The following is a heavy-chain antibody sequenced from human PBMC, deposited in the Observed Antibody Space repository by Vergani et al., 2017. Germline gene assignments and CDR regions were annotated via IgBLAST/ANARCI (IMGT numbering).Heavy chain of an antibody. CDR1: GGSITYGAFY. CDR2: IYYSENK. D-gene: IGHD3-22*01. J-gene: IGHJ5*02. V-gene: IGHV4-39*01. CDR3: AGCFRDEGMIYGGTVENWFDP. Sequence: QLQLQESGPGLVKPSETLSLTCTVSGGSITYGAFYWGWIRQSPGKGLEWIGSIYYSENKFYNPSLESRVTLSIVTTKNQFSLKLKSVTAADTAVYYCAGCFRDEGMIYGGTVENWFDPWGQGTLVTVSS.